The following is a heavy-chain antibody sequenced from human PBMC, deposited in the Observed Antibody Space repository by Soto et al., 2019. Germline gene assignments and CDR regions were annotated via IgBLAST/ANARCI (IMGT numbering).Heavy chain of an antibody. CDR3: AKQPASIRTFDY. CDR2: ITGGGGGRT. D-gene: IGHD2-2*01. CDR1: GFTFTNYA. Sequence: GGSLRLSCAASGFTFTNYAMTWVRQAPGKGLEWVSTITGGGGGRTNYADSVKGRFTISRDNSKNTLYLQMNSLRAEDTAVYYCAKQPASIRTFDYWAQGALVTVSS. J-gene: IGHJ4*02. V-gene: IGHV3-23*01.